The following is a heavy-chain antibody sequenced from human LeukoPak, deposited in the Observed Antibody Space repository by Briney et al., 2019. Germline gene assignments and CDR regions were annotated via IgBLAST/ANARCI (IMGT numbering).Heavy chain of an antibody. CDR3: ARGGFDWLLFNYYYYMDV. CDR2: ISGSGGSA. CDR1: GFTFSSYA. D-gene: IGHD3-9*01. V-gene: IGHV3-23*01. J-gene: IGHJ6*03. Sequence: GGSPRLSCAASGFTFSSYAMSWVRQAPGKGLEWVSAISGSGGSAYYADSVKGRFTTSRDNSKNTLYLQMNSLRAEDTAVYYCARGGFDWLLFNYYYYMDVWGKGTTVTISS.